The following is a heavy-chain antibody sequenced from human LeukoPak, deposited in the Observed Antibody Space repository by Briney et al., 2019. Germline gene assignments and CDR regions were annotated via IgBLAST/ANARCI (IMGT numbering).Heavy chain of an antibody. CDR2: IYSGGST. Sequence: GGSLRLSCAASGFTVSSNYMSWVRQAPGKGLEWVSVIYSGGSTYYADSVKGRFTISRDNSKNTLYLQMNSLRAEDTAVYYCARVPHTAMAYFDYWGQGTLVTVFS. D-gene: IGHD5-18*01. V-gene: IGHV3-53*01. CDR1: GFTVSSNY. J-gene: IGHJ4*02. CDR3: ARVPHTAMAYFDY.